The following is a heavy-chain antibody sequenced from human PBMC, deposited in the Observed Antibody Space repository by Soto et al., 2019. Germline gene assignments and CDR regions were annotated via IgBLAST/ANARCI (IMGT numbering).Heavy chain of an antibody. V-gene: IGHV4-61*01. D-gene: IGHD3-16*01. CDR1: GGSVSSGSYY. Sequence: QVQLQESGPGLVKPSETLSLTCTVSGGSVSSGSYYWSWIRQPPGKGLEWIGYIYYSGSTNYNPSLKSRVTISVDTSKNQFSLKLSSVTAADTAVYYCARGLINWFDPWGQGTLVTVSS. J-gene: IGHJ5*02. CDR3: ARGLINWFDP. CDR2: IYYSGST.